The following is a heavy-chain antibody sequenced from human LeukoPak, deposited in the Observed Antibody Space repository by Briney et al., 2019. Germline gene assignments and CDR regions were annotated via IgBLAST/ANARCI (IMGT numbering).Heavy chain of an antibody. J-gene: IGHJ4*02. V-gene: IGHV3-30*02. CDR2: VRYDGSDK. CDR1: GFMFSSYG. D-gene: IGHD3-22*01. CDR3: AKSGYYDSTGYYYYFDY. Sequence: GGSLRLSCTATGFMFSSYGMHWVRQAPGKGLEWVAFVRYDGSDKYYAGSVKGRFTISRDNSKNTLYLQMNSLRAEDTAVYYCAKSGYYDSTGYYYYFDYWGQGTLVTVSS.